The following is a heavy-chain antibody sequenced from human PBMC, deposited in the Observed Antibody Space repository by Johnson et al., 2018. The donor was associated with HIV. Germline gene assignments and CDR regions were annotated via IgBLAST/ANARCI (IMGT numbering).Heavy chain of an antibody. D-gene: IGHD5-18*01. CDR1: GITVGTNY. CDR3: GSRSYGYVGHAVDI. CDR2: IFSVGDV. Sequence: VQLVESGGGLVQPGGSLRLSCAASGITVGTNYMSWVRQAPGKGLEWVSVIFSVGDVYYADSVKGRFTISRDNAKNSLYLQMNSLRAEDTAVYYCGSRSYGYVGHAVDIWGQGTMVTVSS. V-gene: IGHV3-66*01. J-gene: IGHJ3*02.